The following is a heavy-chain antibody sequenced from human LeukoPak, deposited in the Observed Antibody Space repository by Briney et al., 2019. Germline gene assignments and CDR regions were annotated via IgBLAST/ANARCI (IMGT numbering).Heavy chain of an antibody. CDR3: TTDGFPLNSSSWSELDY. CDR2: ISGSGGST. Sequence: GGSLRLSCAASGFTFSSYAMSWVRQAPGKGLEWVSAISGSGGSTYYADSVKGRFTISRDNSKNTLYLQMNSLKTEDTAVYYCTTDGFPLNSSSWSELDYWGQGTLVTVSS. J-gene: IGHJ4*02. D-gene: IGHD6-13*01. V-gene: IGHV3-23*01. CDR1: GFTFSSYA.